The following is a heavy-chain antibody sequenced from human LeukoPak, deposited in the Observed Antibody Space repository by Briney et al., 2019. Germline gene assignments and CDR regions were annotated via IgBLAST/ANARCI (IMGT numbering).Heavy chain of an antibody. CDR1: GFTFSSYA. CDR2: ISGSGGST. V-gene: IGHV3-23*01. Sequence: GGSLRLSCAASGFTFSSYAMSWVRQAPGKGLEWVSAISGSGGSTYYADSVKGRFTISRDNSKNTLYLQMNSLRAGDTAVYYCAKVTYDFWSGYIDYWGQGTLVTVSS. CDR3: AKVTYDFWSGYIDY. J-gene: IGHJ4*02. D-gene: IGHD3-3*01.